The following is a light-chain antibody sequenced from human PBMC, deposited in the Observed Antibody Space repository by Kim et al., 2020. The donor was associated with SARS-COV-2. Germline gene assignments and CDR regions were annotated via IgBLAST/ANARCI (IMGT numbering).Light chain of an antibody. V-gene: IGLV4-69*01. CDR1: SGHSSYT. Sequence: QPVLTQSPSASASLGASVKLTCTLSSGHSSYTIAWHQQQPEKGPRYLMKLSNDGSHRKGDGIPDRFSGSSSGAERYLTISSLQSEDEADYYCQTWGTGTVVFGGGTQLTVL. J-gene: IGLJ2*01. CDR2: LSNDGSH. CDR3: QTWGTGTVV.